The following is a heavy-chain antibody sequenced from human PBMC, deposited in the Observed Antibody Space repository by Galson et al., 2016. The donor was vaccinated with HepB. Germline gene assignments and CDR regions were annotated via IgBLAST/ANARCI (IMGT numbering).Heavy chain of an antibody. CDR3: ARVSGPGPRYYGMDG. CDR1: GRTFTGDY. V-gene: IGHV1-2*02. J-gene: IGHJ6*02. Sequence: SVKVSCKASGRTFTGDYLHWVRQGPGQGLEWVGCIDRNRNGTKSAQKFQGRVTMTTDTSIGTAYMELSSLRFDDTALYYCARVSGPGPRYYGMDGWGEGTMVTVSS. D-gene: IGHD1-14*01. CDR2: IDRNRNGT.